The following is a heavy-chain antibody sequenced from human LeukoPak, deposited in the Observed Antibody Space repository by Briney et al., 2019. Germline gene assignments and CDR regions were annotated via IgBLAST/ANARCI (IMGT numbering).Heavy chain of an antibody. V-gene: IGHV3-21*01. CDR1: GFTFSSYS. CDR3: AKALGGYGAYVGAFEM. Sequence: GGSLRLSCAASGFTFSSYSMNWVRQAPGKGLERVSSISSSSSYIYYADSVKGRFTISRDNAKNSLYLQMNSLRAEDTAVYYCAKALGGYGAYVGAFEMWGQGTMVTISS. D-gene: IGHD4-17*01. J-gene: IGHJ3*02. CDR2: ISSSSSYI.